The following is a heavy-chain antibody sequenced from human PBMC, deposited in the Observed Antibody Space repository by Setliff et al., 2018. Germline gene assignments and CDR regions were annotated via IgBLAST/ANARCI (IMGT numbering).Heavy chain of an antibody. Sequence: ASVKVSCKPSGYTFTGYYMHWVRQAPGQGLEWMGRINPNSGNTGYAQKFQGRVTMTRNTSISTAYMELSSLRSEDTAVYYCARAELLWFGGFDPWGQGTLVTVSS. CDR3: ARAELLWFGGFDP. D-gene: IGHD3-10*01. V-gene: IGHV1-8*02. J-gene: IGHJ5*02. CDR2: INPNSGNT. CDR1: GYTFTGYY.